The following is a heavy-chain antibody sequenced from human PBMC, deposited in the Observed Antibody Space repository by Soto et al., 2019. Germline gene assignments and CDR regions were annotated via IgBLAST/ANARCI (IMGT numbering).Heavy chain of an antibody. CDR2: IYYSGST. D-gene: IGHD6-13*01. CDR3: ARHLAAAGLAGFDY. J-gene: IGHJ4*02. CDR1: GGSISSSSYY. Sequence: PSETLSLTCTVSGGSISSSSYYWGWIRQPPGKGLEWIGSIYYSGSTYYNPSLKSRVTISVDTSKNQFSLKLSSVTAADTAVYYCARHLAAAGLAGFDYWGQGTLVTVSS. V-gene: IGHV4-39*01.